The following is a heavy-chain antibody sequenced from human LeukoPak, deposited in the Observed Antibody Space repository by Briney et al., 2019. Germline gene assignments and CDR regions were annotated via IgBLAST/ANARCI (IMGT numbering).Heavy chain of an antibody. CDR2: INPNSGGT. CDR3: ARGPTVVSTFDY. J-gene: IGHJ4*02. CDR1: GYTFTGSY. D-gene: IGHD4-23*01. Sequence: GAPVKVSCKASGYTFTGSYIHWVRQAPGQGLEWMGWINPNSGGTNYAQRFQGRVTMTRDTSISIGYMDLSRLRSDDTAVYYCARGPTVVSTFDYWGQGTLVTVSS. V-gene: IGHV1-2*02.